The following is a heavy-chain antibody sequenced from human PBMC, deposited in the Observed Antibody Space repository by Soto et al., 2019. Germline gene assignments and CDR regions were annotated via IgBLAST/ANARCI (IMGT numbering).Heavy chain of an antibody. D-gene: IGHD2-15*01. CDR3: AKDFRQGSYGMDV. CDR2: ISYDGSNK. J-gene: IGHJ6*02. V-gene: IGHV3-30*18. Sequence: QVQLVESGGGVVQPGRSLRLSCAASGFTFSSYGMHWVRQAPGKGLEWVAVISYDGSNKYYADSVKGRFTISRDNSKNTLYLQMNSLRAEDTAVYYCAKDFRQGSYGMDVWGQGTTVTVSS. CDR1: GFTFSSYG.